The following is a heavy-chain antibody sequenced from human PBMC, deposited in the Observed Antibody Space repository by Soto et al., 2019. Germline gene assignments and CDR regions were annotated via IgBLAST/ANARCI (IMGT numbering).Heavy chain of an antibody. D-gene: IGHD2-21*01. J-gene: IGHJ6*02. Sequence: ESGGGLVQPGRSLRLSCAASGFTFDDYAMHWVRQAPGKGLEWVSGISWNSGSIGYADSVKGRFTISRDNAKNSLYLQMNSLRAEDTALYYCAKDMGVFLYYYGMDVWGQGTTVTVSS. CDR2: ISWNSGSI. CDR3: AKDMGVFLYYYGMDV. V-gene: IGHV3-9*01. CDR1: GFTFDDYA.